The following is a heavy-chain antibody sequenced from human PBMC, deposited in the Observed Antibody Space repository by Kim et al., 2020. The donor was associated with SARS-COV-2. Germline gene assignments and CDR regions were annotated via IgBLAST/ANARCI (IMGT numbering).Heavy chain of an antibody. V-gene: IGHV3-48*02. CDR2: ISSSSSTI. D-gene: IGHD3-3*01. J-gene: IGHJ4*02. CDR3: ARQKIYDY. Sequence: GGSLRLSCAASGFTFSSYSMNWVRQAPGKGLAWVSYISSSSSTIYYADSVKGRFTISRDNAKNSLYLQMNSLGDEDTAVYYCARQKIYDYWGQGTLVTVSS. CDR1: GFTFSSYS.